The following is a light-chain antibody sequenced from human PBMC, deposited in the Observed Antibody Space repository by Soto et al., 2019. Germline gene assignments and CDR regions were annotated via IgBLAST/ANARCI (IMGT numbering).Light chain of an antibody. CDR2: GAS. V-gene: IGKV3-20*01. J-gene: IGKJ2*01. CDR3: QQYGSSPTYT. Sequence: EIVLTQSPGTLSLSPGERATLSCRASQSVSSSSLAWYQPKPGQAPRLLLYGASSRATGIPDRFSGSGSGTDFDLAISRLETDDFAVYYCQQYGSSPTYTFGQGTKLEIK. CDR1: QSVSSSS.